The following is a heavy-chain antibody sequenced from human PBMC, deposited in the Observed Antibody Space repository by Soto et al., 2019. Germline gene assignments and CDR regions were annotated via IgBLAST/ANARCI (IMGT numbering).Heavy chain of an antibody. CDR1: GFTFRDYY. CDR3: ARRVDSSGYLTYYYYGMDV. Sequence: GGSLRLACAASGFTFRDYYMSWIRQAPGKGLEWVSYISSSSSYTNYADSVKGRFTISRDNAKNSLYLQMNSLRAEDTAVYYCARRVDSSGYLTYYYYGMDVWGQGTTVTVSS. V-gene: IGHV3-11*06. CDR2: ISSSSSYT. J-gene: IGHJ6*02. D-gene: IGHD3-22*01.